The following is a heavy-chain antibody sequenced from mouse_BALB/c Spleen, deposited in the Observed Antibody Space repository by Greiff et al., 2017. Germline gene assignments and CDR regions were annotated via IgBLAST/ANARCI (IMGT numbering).Heavy chain of an antibody. J-gene: IGHJ3*01. V-gene: IGHV1S81*02. CDR3: ARWDYYGNVSWFAY. CDR2: INPSNGRT. CDR1: GYTFTSYW. Sequence: QVQLQQPGAELVKPGASVKLSCKASGYTFTSYWMHWVKQRPGQGLEWIGEINPSNGRTNYNEKFKSKATLTVDKSSSTAYMQLSSLTSEDSAVYYCARWDYYGNVSWFAYWGQGTLVTVSA. D-gene: IGHD2-1*01.